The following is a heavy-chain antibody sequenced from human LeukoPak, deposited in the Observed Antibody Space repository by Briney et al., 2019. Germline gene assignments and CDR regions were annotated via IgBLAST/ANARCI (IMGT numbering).Heavy chain of an antibody. V-gene: IGHV1-69*05. Sequence: ASVKVSCKASGGTFSSYAISWVRQGPGQGLEWMGGIIPIFGTANYAQKFQGRVTITTDESTSTAYMELSSLRSEDTAVYYCARSCSGGSCIIDYWGQGTLVTVSS. D-gene: IGHD2-15*01. CDR3: ARSCSGGSCIIDY. CDR2: IIPIFGTA. CDR1: GGTFSSYA. J-gene: IGHJ4*02.